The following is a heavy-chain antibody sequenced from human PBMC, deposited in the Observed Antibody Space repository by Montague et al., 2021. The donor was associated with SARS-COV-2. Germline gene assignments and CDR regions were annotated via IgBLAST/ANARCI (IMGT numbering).Heavy chain of an antibody. CDR3: ARFPTTYYYDSKAAPATPDAFDI. CDR2: IYYSGST. CDR1: GGSISSSSYY. D-gene: IGHD3-22*01. Sequence: SETLSLTCTVSGGSISSSSYYWGWIRQPPGKGLEWIGCIYYSGSTYYTPSLKIRVTISVDTSKNQFSLKPNSVTAADTSVYYCARFPTTYYYDSKAAPATPDAFDIWGQGTMVTVSS. V-gene: IGHV4-39*01. J-gene: IGHJ3*02.